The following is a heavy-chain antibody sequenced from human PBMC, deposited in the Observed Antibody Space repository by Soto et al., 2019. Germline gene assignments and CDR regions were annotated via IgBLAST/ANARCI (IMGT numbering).Heavy chain of an antibody. D-gene: IGHD3-10*01. J-gene: IGHJ4*02. V-gene: IGHV3-30*03. Sequence: PGGSLRLSCAASGFTFSSYGMHWVRQAPGKGLEWVAVISYYGDSVKGRFTISRHNSLNTLSLQMNSLRADDTATYYCVVRGIFINDDYIDYWGQGTLVTVSS. CDR3: VVRGIFINDDYIDY. CDR2: ISYYG. CDR1: GFTFSSYG.